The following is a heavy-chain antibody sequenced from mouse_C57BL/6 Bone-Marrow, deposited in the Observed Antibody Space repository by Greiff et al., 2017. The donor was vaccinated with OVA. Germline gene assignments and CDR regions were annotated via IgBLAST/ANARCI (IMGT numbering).Heavy chain of an antibody. CDR1: GYSITSGYY. J-gene: IGHJ4*01. V-gene: IGHV3-6*01. CDR3: ARIGYYGDYYAMDY. Sequence: ESGPGLVKPSQSLSLTCSVTGYSITSGYYWNWIRQFPGNKLEWMGYISYDGSNNYNPSLKNLISITRDTSKNQFFLKLNSVTTEDTATYYCARIGYYGDYYAMDYWGRGTSVTVSS. D-gene: IGHD1-2*01. CDR2: ISYDGSN.